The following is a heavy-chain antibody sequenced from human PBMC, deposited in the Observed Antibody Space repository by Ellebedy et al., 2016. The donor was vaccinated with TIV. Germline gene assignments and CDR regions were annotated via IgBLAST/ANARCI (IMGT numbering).Heavy chain of an antibody. CDR2: VYYSGST. CDR1: DGSIIRSSYF. CDR3: AREEVAGEYLDP. V-gene: IGHV4-39*07. D-gene: IGHD2/OR15-2a*01. J-gene: IGHJ5*02. Sequence: MPSETLSLTCTVSDGSIIRSSYFWAWVRQPPGKGLEWIGSVYYSGSTHSNTSLKSRLTISVDTSKNQFSLKLRSVTAADTAVYYCAREEVAGEYLDPWGQGTLVTVSS.